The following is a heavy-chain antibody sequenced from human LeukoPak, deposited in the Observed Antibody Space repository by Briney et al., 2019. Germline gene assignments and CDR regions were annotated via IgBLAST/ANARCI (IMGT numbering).Heavy chain of an antibody. V-gene: IGHV4-4*07. D-gene: IGHD3-22*01. J-gene: IGHJ3*02. Sequence: SETLSLTCTVSGGSISSYYWSWIRQPPGKGLEWIGRIHTTGSTKYNPSLTSRVTMSVDTSKNQFSLKLSSVTAADTAVYYCARGRYYYDSSGYDAFDIWGQGTMVTVSS. CDR1: GGSISSYY. CDR2: IHTTGST. CDR3: ARGRYYYDSSGYDAFDI.